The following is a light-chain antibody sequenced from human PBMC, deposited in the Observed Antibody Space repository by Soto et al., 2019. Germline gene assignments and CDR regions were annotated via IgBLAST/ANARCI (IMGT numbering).Light chain of an antibody. CDR1: SSNIGAGYD. J-gene: IGLJ3*02. CDR3: QSYDTSLSAWV. Sequence: QSVLTQPPSVSGAPGQRVTISCPGSSSNIGAGYDVPWYQHLPGTAPKLLIFGNDNRPSGVPDRFSGSKSGTSASLAITGLQADDEADYYCQSYDTSLSAWVFGGGTKLTVL. V-gene: IGLV1-40*01. CDR2: GND.